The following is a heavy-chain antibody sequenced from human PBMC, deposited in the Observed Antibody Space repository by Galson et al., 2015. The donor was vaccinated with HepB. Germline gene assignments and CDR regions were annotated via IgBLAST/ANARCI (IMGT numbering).Heavy chain of an antibody. D-gene: IGHD6-13*01. Sequence: SLRLSCAASGFTFSGSAIHWVRQTSGKGLEWVGRIRSKASNYATAYAASLKGRFTIPRDASKNTAYLHMKSLKPEDTPVYYCTRLGDLSGYSSSWGQGTLVTVSS. CDR1: GFTFSGSA. CDR2: IRSKASNYAT. J-gene: IGHJ4*02. V-gene: IGHV3-73*01. CDR3: TRLGDLSGYSSS.